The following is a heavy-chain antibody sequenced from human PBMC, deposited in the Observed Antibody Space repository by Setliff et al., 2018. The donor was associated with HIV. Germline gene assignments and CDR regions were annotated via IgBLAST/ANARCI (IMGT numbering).Heavy chain of an antibody. CDR1: GYSISSGYY. CDR2: IYHSGST. V-gene: IGHV4-38-2*02. CDR3: ARNGVHYCGGDCFFDY. J-gene: IGHJ4*02. Sequence: PSETLSLTCTVSGYSISSGYYWGWIRLPPGKGLEWIGDIYHSGSTIYNPSLNSRVTISLDTSKNQFSLRLTSLTAADTAIYYCARNGVHYCGGDCFFDYWGQGTLVTVSS. D-gene: IGHD2-21*02.